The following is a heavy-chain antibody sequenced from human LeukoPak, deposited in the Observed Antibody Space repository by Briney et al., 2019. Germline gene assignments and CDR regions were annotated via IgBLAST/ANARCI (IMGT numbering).Heavy chain of an antibody. CDR1: GGSFSGYY. Sequence: SETLSLTYAVYGGSFSGYYWSWIRQPPGKGLEWIGEINHSGSTNYNPSLKSRVTISVDTSKNQFSLKLSSVTAADTAVYYCARGRGWVRYYYYYYMDVWGKGTTVTVSS. J-gene: IGHJ6*03. V-gene: IGHV4-34*01. D-gene: IGHD1-1*01. CDR3: ARGRGWVRYYYYYYMDV. CDR2: INHSGST.